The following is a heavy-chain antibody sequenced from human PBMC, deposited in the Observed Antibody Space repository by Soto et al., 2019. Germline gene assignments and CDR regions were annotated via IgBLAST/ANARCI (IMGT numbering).Heavy chain of an antibody. J-gene: IGHJ3*02. CDR2: INPNSGGT. Sequence: GASVKVSCKASGYTFTGYYMHWGRQAPGQGLEWMGWINPNSGGTNYAQKFQGWVTMTRDTSISTAYMELSRLRSDDTAVYYCARDRRVAAAGNDAFDIWGQGTMVTVSS. CDR3: ARDRRVAAAGNDAFDI. CDR1: GYTFTGYY. D-gene: IGHD6-13*01. V-gene: IGHV1-2*04.